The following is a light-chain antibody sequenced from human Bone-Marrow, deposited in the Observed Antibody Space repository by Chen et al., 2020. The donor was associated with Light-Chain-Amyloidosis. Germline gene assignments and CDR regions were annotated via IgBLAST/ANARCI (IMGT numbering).Light chain of an antibody. Sequence: DIQMTQSPSSLTTPVGDRVTISCRESQSIGTYINWYQQKAGKAPKFLIYAASTLHSGVPSRFRGSGSSTDFTRTITSLQPEDFATYYCHQSFGSPYTFGQGS. CDR3: HQSFGSPYT. CDR2: AAS. V-gene: IGKV1-39*01. J-gene: IGKJ2*01. CDR1: QSIGTY.